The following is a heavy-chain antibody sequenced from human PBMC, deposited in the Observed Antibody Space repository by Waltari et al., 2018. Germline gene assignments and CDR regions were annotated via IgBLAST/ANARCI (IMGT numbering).Heavy chain of an antibody. Sequence: QVQLAQSGSELKKPGASVKISCKASGYTFTDYAIHWLRQAPGQGLELMGLITTNTGNPPYAQGFTGRFVFSLDTSVSTAYLQITSLKTEDSAVYYCAREVVPPHTIVVNWFDPWGQGTLVTVSS. CDR1: GYTFTDYA. V-gene: IGHV7-4-1*02. D-gene: IGHD2-2*01. CDR3: AREVVPPHTIVVNWFDP. CDR2: ITTNTGNP. J-gene: IGHJ5*02.